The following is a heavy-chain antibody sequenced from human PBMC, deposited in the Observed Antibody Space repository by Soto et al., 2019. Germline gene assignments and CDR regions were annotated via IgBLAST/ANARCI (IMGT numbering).Heavy chain of an antibody. J-gene: IGHJ4*02. D-gene: IGHD3-16*01. CDR2: ISAYNGNT. V-gene: IGHV1-18*01. Sequence: ASVKVSCKASGYTFTSYGISWVRQAPGQGLEWMGWISAYNGNTNYAQKLQGRVTMTTDTSTSTAYMELRSLRSDDTAVYYCARERATYDYIWGSYRPIRYLDYWGQGTLVTVSS. CDR1: GYTFTSYG. CDR3: ARERATYDYIWGSYRPIRYLDY.